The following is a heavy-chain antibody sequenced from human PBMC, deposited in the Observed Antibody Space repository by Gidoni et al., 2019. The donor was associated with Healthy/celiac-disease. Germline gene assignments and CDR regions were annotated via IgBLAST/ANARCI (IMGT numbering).Heavy chain of an antibody. Sequence: QLQFQESGPGLVKPSETLSLTCTVAGDSISSSGYYWGWIRQPPGKGLEWIGSIHSSGSNYYTPSLKSRVTISVDTSKNQFSLKLRSVTAADTAVYYCARNCGGDCSALTYYHSHYELDVWGQGTTVTVSS. CDR3: ARNCGGDCSALTYYHSHYELDV. CDR1: GDSISSSGYY. V-gene: IGHV4-39*01. J-gene: IGHJ6*02. CDR2: IHSSGSN. D-gene: IGHD2-21*02.